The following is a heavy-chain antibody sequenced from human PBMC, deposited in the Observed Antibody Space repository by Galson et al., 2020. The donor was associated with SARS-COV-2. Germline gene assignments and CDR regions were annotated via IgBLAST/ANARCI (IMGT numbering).Heavy chain of an antibody. V-gene: IGHV4-34*01. Sequence: SQTLSLTCAVYGGSFSGYFWSWIRQPPGKGLEWIGEVNHSGSTNYNPSLKSRVTISVDTSKNQFSLKLSSVTAADTAVYYCARGLDGTGRFNGWDYWGQGTLVTSPQ. J-gene: IGHJ4*02. CDR3: ARGLDGTGRFNGWDY. CDR2: VNHSGST. D-gene: IGHD2-8*02. CDR1: GGSFSGYF.